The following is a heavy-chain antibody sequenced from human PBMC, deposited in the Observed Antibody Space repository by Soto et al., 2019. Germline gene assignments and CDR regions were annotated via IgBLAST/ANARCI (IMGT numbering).Heavy chain of an antibody. J-gene: IGHJ4*02. CDR1: GGTFSSYA. D-gene: IGHD3-22*01. V-gene: IGHV1-69*13. CDR2: IIPIFGTA. Sequence: SVKVSCKASGGTFSSYAISWVRQAPGQGLEWMGGIIPIFGTANYAQKFQGRVTITADESTSTAYMELSSLRSEDTAVYYCARDPLDSSGYYLRTFDYWGQGTLVTVSS. CDR3: ARDPLDSSGYYLRTFDY.